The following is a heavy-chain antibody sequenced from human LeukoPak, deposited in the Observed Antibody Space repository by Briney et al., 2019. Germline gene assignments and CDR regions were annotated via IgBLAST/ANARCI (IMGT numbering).Heavy chain of an antibody. CDR1: GLSFSYYW. CDR2: IKEDGSEK. Sequence: PGGSLRLSCAASGLSFSYYWMNWVRQAPGKGLEWVANIKEDGSEKYYVDSVKGRFTISRDNAKNSLSLQMNSLRAEDTAVYYCAKDHHCSSTSYYYDYWGQGTLVTVSS. J-gene: IGHJ4*02. D-gene: IGHD2-2*01. CDR3: AKDHHCSSTSYYYDY. V-gene: IGHV3-7*03.